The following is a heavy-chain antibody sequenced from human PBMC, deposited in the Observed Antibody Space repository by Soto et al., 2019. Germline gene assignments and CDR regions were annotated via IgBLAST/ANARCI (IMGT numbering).Heavy chain of an antibody. D-gene: IGHD1-26*01. CDR2: IYYSGST. V-gene: IGHV4-59*01. Sequence: SETLSLTCTVSGGSISTYYWSWIRQPPGKGLEWIGYIYYSGSTNYNPSLKSRVTMSVDTSKNQFSLKLSSVTAADTAVYYCARDAYSGSYYWFDPRGQGTLVTVSS. CDR3: ARDAYSGSYYWFDP. CDR1: GGSISTYY. J-gene: IGHJ5*02.